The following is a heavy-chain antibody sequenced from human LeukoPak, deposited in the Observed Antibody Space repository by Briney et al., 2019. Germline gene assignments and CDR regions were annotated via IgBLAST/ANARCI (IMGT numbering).Heavy chain of an antibody. D-gene: IGHD3-22*01. J-gene: IGHJ5*02. CDR2: ISSSSSYI. CDR1: GFTFSSYS. CDR3: AKDPRTYYYDSSDFDP. V-gene: IGHV3-21*01. Sequence: PGGSLRLSCAASGFTFSSYSMNWVRQAPGKGLEWVSFISSSSSYINYADSVKGRLTISRDNAKNSLYLQMNSLRAEDTAVYYCAKDPRTYYYDSSDFDPWGQGTLVTVSS.